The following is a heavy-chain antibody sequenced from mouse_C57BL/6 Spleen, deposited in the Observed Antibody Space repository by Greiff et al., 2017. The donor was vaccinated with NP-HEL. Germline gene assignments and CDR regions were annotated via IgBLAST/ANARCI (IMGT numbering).Heavy chain of an antibody. Sequence: VQLQQSGPELVKPGASVKISCKASGYSFTGYYMNWVKQSPEKSLEWIGEINPSTGGTTYNQKFKAEATLTVDKSSSTAYMQLKSLTSEDSAVYYCARDYGNYFDYWGQGTTLTVSS. D-gene: IGHD2-1*01. J-gene: IGHJ2*01. CDR3: ARDYGNYFDY. CDR2: INPSTGGT. V-gene: IGHV1-42*01. CDR1: GYSFTGYY.